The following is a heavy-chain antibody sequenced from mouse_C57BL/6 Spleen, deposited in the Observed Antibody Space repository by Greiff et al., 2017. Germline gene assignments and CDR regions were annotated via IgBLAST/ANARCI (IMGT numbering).Heavy chain of an antibody. V-gene: IGHV1-50*01. Sequence: QVHVKQPGAELVKPGASVKLSCKAPGYTFTSYWMQWVKQRPGQGLEWIGEIDPSDSYTNYNQKFKGKATLILDTSSSTAYMQLSILTSEDSAVYYCARGTTVVATRSMDYWGQGTSVTVSS. D-gene: IGHD1-1*01. J-gene: IGHJ4*01. CDR2: IDPSDSYT. CDR3: ARGTTVVATRSMDY. CDR1: GYTFTSYW.